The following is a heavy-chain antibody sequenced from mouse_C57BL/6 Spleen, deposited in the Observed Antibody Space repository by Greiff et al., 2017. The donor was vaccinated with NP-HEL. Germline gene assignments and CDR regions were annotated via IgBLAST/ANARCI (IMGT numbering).Heavy chain of an antibody. J-gene: IGHJ1*03. CDR3: ARYDYGWYFDV. D-gene: IGHD2-4*01. CDR2: IYPGDGDT. Sequence: QVQLQQSGPELVKPGASVKISCKASGYAFSSSWMNWVKQRPGKGLEWIGRIYPGDGDTNYNGKFKGKATLTADKSSSTAYMQLSSLTSEDSAVYCCARYDYGWYFDVWGTGTTVTVSS. CDR1: GYAFSSSW. V-gene: IGHV1-82*01.